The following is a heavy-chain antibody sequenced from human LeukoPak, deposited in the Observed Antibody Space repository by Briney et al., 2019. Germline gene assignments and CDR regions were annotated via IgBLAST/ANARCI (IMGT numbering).Heavy chain of an antibody. CDR3: ARALIGYYFDY. D-gene: IGHD2-8*01. CDR1: GFSFSSYR. CDR2: VSNSGDYI. V-gene: IGHV3-21*06. J-gene: IGHJ4*02. Sequence: GGSLRLSCAASGFSFSSYRMNWVRQAPGKGLEWVSFVSNSGDYIHYADSVKGRFTISRDNSKNSLYLQMNSLRAEDTAVYYCARALIGYYFDYWGQGTLVTVSS.